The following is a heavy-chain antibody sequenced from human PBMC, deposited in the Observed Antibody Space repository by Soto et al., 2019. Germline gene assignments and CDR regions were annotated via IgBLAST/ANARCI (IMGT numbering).Heavy chain of an antibody. V-gene: IGHV4-59*12. J-gene: IGHJ4*02. CDR3: ARVLQRRYSNSAFDY. Sequence: QVQLQESGPGLVKPSETLSLTCTVSGGSITNYYWTWIRQTPGKGLEWIGYVYYTGSTNYNPSLKSRVHISIDTSKNEFYLNLTSVTAAETAIYYCARVLQRRYSNSAFDYWGQGTLVTVSS. D-gene: IGHD3-9*01. CDR1: GGSITNYY. CDR2: VYYTGST.